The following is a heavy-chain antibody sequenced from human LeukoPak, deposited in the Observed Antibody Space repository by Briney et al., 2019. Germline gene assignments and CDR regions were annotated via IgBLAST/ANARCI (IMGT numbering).Heavy chain of an antibody. D-gene: IGHD3-3*01. CDR2: IKQDGSEE. V-gene: IGHV3-7*01. CDR3: ARASYDFWSGYYGPLGY. Sequence: GGSLRLSCAASGFTFNSYWMSWVRQAPGKGLEWVANIKQDGSEEYYVDSVKGRFSISRDNAKNSLYLQMNSLRAEDTAVYYCARASYDFWSGYYGPLGYWGQGTLVTVSS. CDR1: GFTFNSYW. J-gene: IGHJ4*02.